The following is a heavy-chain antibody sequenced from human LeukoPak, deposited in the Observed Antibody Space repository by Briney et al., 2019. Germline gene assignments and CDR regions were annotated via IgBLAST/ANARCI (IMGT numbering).Heavy chain of an antibody. V-gene: IGHV1-69*13. J-gene: IGHJ6*03. CDR1: GGTFSSYA. Sequence: SVKVSCKASGGTFSSYAISWVRQAPGQGLEWMGGIIPIFGTANYAQKFQGRVTITADESTSTAYMELSSLRSEDTAVYYCAKGVPVVPAAHYYYYMDVWGKGTTVTVSS. D-gene: IGHD2-2*01. CDR2: IIPIFGTA. CDR3: AKGVPVVPAAHYYYYMDV.